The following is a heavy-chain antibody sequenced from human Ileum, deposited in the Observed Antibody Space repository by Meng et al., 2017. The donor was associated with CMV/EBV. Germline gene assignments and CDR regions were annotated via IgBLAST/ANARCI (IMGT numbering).Heavy chain of an antibody. CDR3: ARDGPHAGVVTAMDV. CDR1: GYTFTSYH. D-gene: IGHD3-16*01. J-gene: IGHJ6*02. V-gene: IGHV1-46*01. Sequence: ASVKVSCKASGYTFTSYHIHWMRQAPGHGLEYMGVIYDSGGNTYKEQRFQDRLTMTRDTSTSTVYMELSSLRSEDTAVYYCARDGPHAGVVTAMDVWGQGTTVTVSS. CDR2: IYDSGGNT.